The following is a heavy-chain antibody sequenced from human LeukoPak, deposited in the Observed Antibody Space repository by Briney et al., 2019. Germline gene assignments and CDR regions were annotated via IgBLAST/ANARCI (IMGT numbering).Heavy chain of an antibody. CDR1: GFTFTAYA. D-gene: IGHD5-12*01. CDR2: ITDSGGST. V-gene: IGHV3-23*01. Sequence: GGSLRLSCAASGFTFTAYAMSWVRQAPGKGLEWVSGITDSGGSTFYADAVKGRFTISRDNSKNTLYLQMNSLRAEDTAVYYCAKMAIVGNWFDPWGQGTLVTVSS. CDR3: AKMAIVGNWFDP. J-gene: IGHJ5*02.